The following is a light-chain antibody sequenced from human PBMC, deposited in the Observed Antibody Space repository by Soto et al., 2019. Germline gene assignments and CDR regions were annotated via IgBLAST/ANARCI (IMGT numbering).Light chain of an antibody. J-gene: IGKJ1*01. Sequence: DIQMTQSPSSLSTSVGDRVTITCRASQSISNYLNWYQQKPGKVHKLLIYAASRLQSGVPSRFSGSGSGTDFTRTISSLQPEDFATYYCLQSYITPWTFGQGTKVEIK. CDR1: QSISNY. V-gene: IGKV1-39*01. CDR3: LQSYITPWT. CDR2: AAS.